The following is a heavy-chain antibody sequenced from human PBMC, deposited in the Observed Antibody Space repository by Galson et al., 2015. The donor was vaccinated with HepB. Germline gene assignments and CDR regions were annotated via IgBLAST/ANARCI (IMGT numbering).Heavy chain of an antibody. CDR2: IYYSGST. CDR3: ARGGESRNYPPPGGYDI. CDR1: GGSISSSSYY. J-gene: IGHJ3*02. Sequence: SETLSLTCTVSGGSISSSSYYWGWIRQPPGKGLEWIGSIYYSGSTNYNPSLKSRVTISVDTSKNQLSLKLRSVTAADTAVYYCARGGESRNYPPPGGYDIWGQGTMVTVSS. V-gene: IGHV4-39*07. D-gene: IGHD1-7*01.